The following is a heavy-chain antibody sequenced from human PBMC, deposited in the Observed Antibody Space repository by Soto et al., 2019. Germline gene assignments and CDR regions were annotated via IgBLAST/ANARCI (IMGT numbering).Heavy chain of an antibody. V-gene: IGHV4-30-2*01. CDR3: ARGGDYYFDS. CDR2: IYLSGST. D-gene: IGHD3-16*01. CDR1: SGSISSGGFS. J-gene: IGHJ4*02. Sequence: TLSLTCAVSSGSISSGGFSWGWIRQPPGKGLEWFGYIYLSGSTYYNPSLKSRVSISLDRSKNHFSLSLTSVTAADTAVYYCARGGDYYFDSWGQGTLVTVSS.